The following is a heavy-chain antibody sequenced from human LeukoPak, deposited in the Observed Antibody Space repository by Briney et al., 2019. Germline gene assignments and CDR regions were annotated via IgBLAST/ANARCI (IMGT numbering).Heavy chain of an antibody. V-gene: IGHV4-59*12. D-gene: IGHD5-18*01. CDR3: ARAGYSYGYPYYFDY. CDR2: IYYSGNT. CDR1: GGSISSYY. Sequence: PSETLSLTCTVSGGSISSYYWSWIRQPPGKGLEWIGYIYYSGNTNYNPSLKSRVSISLDTSKDQFSLKLSSVTAADTAVYYCARAGYSYGYPYYFDYWGQGTLVTVSS. J-gene: IGHJ4*02.